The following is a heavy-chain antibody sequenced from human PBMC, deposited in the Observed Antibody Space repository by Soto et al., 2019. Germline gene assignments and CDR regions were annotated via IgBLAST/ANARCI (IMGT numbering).Heavy chain of an antibody. Sequence: GSLRLSCAASGFTFSSYSMNWVRQAPGKGLEWVSSISSSSSYIYYADSVKGRFTISRDNAKNSLYLQMNSLRAEDTAVHYCARDRVGRSYGMDVWGQGNTVTVSS. CDR1: GFTFSSYS. CDR2: ISSSSSYI. V-gene: IGHV3-21*01. CDR3: ARDRVGRSYGMDV. J-gene: IGHJ6*02. D-gene: IGHD1-26*01.